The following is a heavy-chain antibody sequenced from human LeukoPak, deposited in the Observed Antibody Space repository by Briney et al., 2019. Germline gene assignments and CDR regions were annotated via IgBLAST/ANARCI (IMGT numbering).Heavy chain of an antibody. CDR3: TRDRGAYNLYDY. D-gene: IGHD1-1*01. J-gene: IGHJ4*02. CDR1: GFTFGDYA. V-gene: IGHV3-49*03. CDR2: IRSKAYGETA. Sequence: PGGSMRLSCTASGFTFGDYAMSWIRQAPGKGTEWVVFIRSKAYGETADYAASVKGRFTISRDDSKAIAYLQMNSLKTEDTAVYHCTRDRGAYNLYDYWGQGTLVTVSS.